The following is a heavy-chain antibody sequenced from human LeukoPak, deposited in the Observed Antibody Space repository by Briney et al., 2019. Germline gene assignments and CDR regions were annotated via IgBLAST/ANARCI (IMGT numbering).Heavy chain of an antibody. CDR3: ARGPFEGVLLWFGELAGSLDY. CDR2: IWYDGSNK. J-gene: IGHJ4*02. D-gene: IGHD3-10*01. CDR1: GFTFSSYG. Sequence: GGSLRLSCAAPGFTFSSYGMHWVRQAPGKGLEGVAVIWYDGSNKYYADSVKGRFTISRDNSKNTLYLQMNSLRAEDTAVYYCARGPFEGVLLWFGELAGSLDYWGQGTLVTVSS. V-gene: IGHV3-33*01.